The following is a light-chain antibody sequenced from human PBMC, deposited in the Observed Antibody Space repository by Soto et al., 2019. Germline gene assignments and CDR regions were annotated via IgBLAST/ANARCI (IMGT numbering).Light chain of an antibody. J-gene: IGKJ4*01. CDR3: QHRSNWPPVIT. CDR2: DAS. Sequence: EAVLTQSPDTLSLFPGERATLSCRASQSARRFLAWYQQKSGQAPRLLIYDASDRATGVPARFSGSGSGTDFTLTISSLEPEDFAVYYCQHRSNWPPVITFGGGTKVDIK. V-gene: IGKV3-11*01. CDR1: QSARRF.